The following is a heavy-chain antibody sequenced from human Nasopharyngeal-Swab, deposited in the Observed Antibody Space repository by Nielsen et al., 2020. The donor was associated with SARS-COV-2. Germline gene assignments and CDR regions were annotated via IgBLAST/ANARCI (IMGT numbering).Heavy chain of an antibody. V-gene: IGHV3-30*03. CDR3: AREFSVGSGWYIDT. D-gene: IGHD6-19*01. Sequence: VRQAPGKGLEWVAVISYDGSNKYYADSVKGRFTISRDNSKNTLYLQMNSLRAEDTAVYYCAREFSVGSGWYIDTWGQGTRVTVSS. CDR2: ISYDGSNK. J-gene: IGHJ3*02.